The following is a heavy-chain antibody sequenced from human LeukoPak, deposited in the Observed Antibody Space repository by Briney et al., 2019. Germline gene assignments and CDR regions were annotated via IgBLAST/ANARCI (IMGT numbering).Heavy chain of an antibody. CDR2: ISSSGNTI. CDR3: AKHPQD. Sequence: GGSLRLSCAASGFSFSSYEMNWVRQAPGKGLEWVSYISSSGNTIYYADSVRGRFTISRDNAENSLYLQMNSLRAEDTAVYYCAKHPQDWGQGTLVSVSS. V-gene: IGHV3-48*03. J-gene: IGHJ4*02. CDR1: GFSFSSYE.